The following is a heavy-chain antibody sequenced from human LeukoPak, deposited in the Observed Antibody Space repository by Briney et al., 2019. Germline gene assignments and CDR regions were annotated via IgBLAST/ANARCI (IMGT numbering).Heavy chain of an antibody. V-gene: IGHV4-61*02. Sequence: SQTLSLTCTVSGGSINSGNHYWNWVRQPAGKCLEWIGRVYSNGDTHYDPSLKSRVTISVDTSKNQFSLKLSSVTAADTAVYYCARTKAGYWFDPWGQGTLVTVSS. CDR2: VYSNGDT. D-gene: IGHD6-25*01. CDR3: ARTKAGYWFDP. CDR1: GGSINSGNHY. J-gene: IGHJ5*02.